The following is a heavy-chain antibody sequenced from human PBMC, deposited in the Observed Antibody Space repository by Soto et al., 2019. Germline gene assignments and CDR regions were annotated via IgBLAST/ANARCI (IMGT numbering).Heavy chain of an antibody. Sequence: QLQLQESGSGLVKPSQTLSLTCAVSGGSITSGNSYSWSWLRQPPGKGLEWIGSISHTGSTSYNPSLKGRVTMSVDKSKNHFSLKLSSVTAADMAVYYCARAVAPYLGTWFDPWGQGTLVIVSS. CDR3: ARAVAPYLGTWFDP. J-gene: IGHJ5*02. CDR2: ISHTGST. CDR1: GGSITSGNSYS. D-gene: IGHD3-16*01. V-gene: IGHV4-30-2*01.